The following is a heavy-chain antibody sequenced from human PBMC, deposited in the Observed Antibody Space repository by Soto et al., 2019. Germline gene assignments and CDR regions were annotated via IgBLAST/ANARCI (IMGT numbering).Heavy chain of an antibody. V-gene: IGHV3-23*01. Sequence: GGSLRLSCAASGFTFSSYAMSWVRQAPGKGLEWVSAISGSGGSTYYADSVKGRFTISRDNSKNTLYLQMNSLRAEDTAVYYCANYYLFFWSGEHQGARAFDYWGRGTLVTVSS. J-gene: IGHJ4*02. CDR3: ANYYLFFWSGEHQGARAFDY. D-gene: IGHD3-3*01. CDR2: ISGSGGST. CDR1: GFTFSSYA.